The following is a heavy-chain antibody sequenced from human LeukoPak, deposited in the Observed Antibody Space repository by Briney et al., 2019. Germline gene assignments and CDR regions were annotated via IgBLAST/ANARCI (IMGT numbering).Heavy chain of an antibody. V-gene: IGHV3-7*01. Sequence: EGSLRLSCAASGIIITSYWMSWVRQTPGKGLEWVANIKQDGSEKNYVDSVKGRFTIFRDNARNSLYLQMNSLRAEDTAVYYCASHSYGYNHWGQGTLVTVSS. D-gene: IGHD3-16*01. CDR1: GIIITSYW. CDR2: IKQDGSEK. CDR3: ASHSYGYNH. J-gene: IGHJ5*02.